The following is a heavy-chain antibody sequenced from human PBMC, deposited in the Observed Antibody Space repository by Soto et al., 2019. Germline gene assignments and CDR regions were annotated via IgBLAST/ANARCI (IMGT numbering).Heavy chain of an antibody. J-gene: IGHJ4*02. CDR2: ISGSGGST. V-gene: IGHV3-23*01. CDR3: AKSNYYDSSGYYLPFDY. D-gene: IGHD3-22*01. CDR1: GFTFSSYA. Sequence: GGSLRLSCAASGFTFSSYAMSWVRQAPGKGLEWVSAISGSGGSTYYADSVKGRFTISRDNSKNTLYLQMNSLRAEDTAVYYCAKSNYYDSSGYYLPFDYWGQGTLVTVSS.